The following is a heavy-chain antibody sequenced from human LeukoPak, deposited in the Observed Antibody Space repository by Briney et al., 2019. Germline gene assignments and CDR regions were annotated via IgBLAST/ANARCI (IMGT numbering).Heavy chain of an antibody. CDR3: ARAGDGYNGDLDY. D-gene: IGHD5-24*01. CDR1: GGSNSSGSYY. V-gene: IGHV4-61*02. Sequence: SETLSLTCTVSGGSNSSGSYYWSWIRQPAGKGLEWIGRIYTSGSTNYNPSLKSRVTISVDTSKNQFSLKLSSVTAADTAVYYCARAGDGYNGDLDYWGQGTLVTVSS. J-gene: IGHJ4*02. CDR2: IYTSGST.